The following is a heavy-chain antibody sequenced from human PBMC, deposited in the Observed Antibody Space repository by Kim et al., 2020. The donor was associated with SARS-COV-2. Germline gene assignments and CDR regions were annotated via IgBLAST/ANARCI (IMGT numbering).Heavy chain of an antibody. CDR3: VAKRSRNSYGTYFDY. Sequence: NPSLRSRVIISVDTSKNQFSLKLSSVTAADTAVYYCVAKRSRNSYGTYFDYWGQGTLVTVAS. D-gene: IGHD5-18*01. J-gene: IGHJ4*02. V-gene: IGHV4-39*01.